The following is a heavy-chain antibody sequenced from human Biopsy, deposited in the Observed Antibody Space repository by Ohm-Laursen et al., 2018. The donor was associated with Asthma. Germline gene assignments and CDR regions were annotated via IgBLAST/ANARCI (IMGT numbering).Heavy chain of an antibody. V-gene: IGHV1-69*06. CDR3: ARPGPNRDILYYYYHMDV. D-gene: IGHD3-3*02. J-gene: IGHJ6*02. CDR1: GGMLGNYA. CDR2: ISPIFGSS. Sequence: SVKVSCKASGGMLGNYAISWVRQAPGLGLEWMGGISPIFGSSNYAQRFQGRVTITADIFTRTVYMELSGLRFDDTAIYYCARPGPNRDILYYYYHMDVWGQGTTVIVSS.